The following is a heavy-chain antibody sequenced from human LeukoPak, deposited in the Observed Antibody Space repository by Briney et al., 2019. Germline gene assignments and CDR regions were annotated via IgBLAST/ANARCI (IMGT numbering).Heavy chain of an antibody. J-gene: IGHJ3*01. Sequence: NPSETLSLTCAVYGGSLSGYYWSWIRQPPGQGLEWIGEIIPGGSASYNPSLRSRVTMSVDTSKNQFSLNLNSLTAADTAMYYCARHLTGQRAFDVRGQGAMVTVSS. V-gene: IGHV4-34*12. CDR1: GGSLSGYY. CDR2: IIPGGSA. CDR3: ARHLTGQRAFDV.